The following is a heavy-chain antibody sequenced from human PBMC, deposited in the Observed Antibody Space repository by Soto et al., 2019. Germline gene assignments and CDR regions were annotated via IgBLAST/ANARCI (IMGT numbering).Heavy chain of an antibody. D-gene: IGHD3-3*01. CDR2: ISWDGGST. Sequence: EVQLVESGGVVVQPGGSLRLSCAASGFTFDDYTMHWVRQAPGKGLEWVSLISWDGGSTYYADSVKGRFTISRDNSKNSLYLQMNSLRTEDTALYYCAKDLGVRIFDPNYYYYGMDVWGQGTTVTVSS. CDR3: AKDLGVRIFDPNYYYYGMDV. CDR1: GFTFDDYT. V-gene: IGHV3-43*01. J-gene: IGHJ6*02.